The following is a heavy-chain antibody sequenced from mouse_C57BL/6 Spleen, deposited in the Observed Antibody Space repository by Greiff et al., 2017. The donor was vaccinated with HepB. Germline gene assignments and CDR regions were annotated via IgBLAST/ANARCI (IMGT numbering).Heavy chain of an antibody. CDR2: IYPGDGDT. Sequence: VQLQQSGPELVKPGASVKISCKASGYAFSSSWMNWVKQRPGKGLEWIGRIYPGDGDTNYNGKFKGKATLTAEKSSSTAYMQLSSLTSEDSAVYFCARQKAYYSNYDWYFDVWGTGTTVTVSS. V-gene: IGHV1-82*01. CDR3: ARQKAYYSNYDWYFDV. CDR1: GYAFSSSW. J-gene: IGHJ1*03. D-gene: IGHD2-5*01.